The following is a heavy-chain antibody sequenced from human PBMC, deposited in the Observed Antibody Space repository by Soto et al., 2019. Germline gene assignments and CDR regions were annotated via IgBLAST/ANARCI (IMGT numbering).Heavy chain of an antibody. CDR1: GRSVTNSSYY. D-gene: IGHD4-17*01. Sequence: PSETLSLTCTVSGRSVTNSSYYWGWIRQSPGKGLEWIGSVYYRGRSYSKSSVKSRVTISVDTSKNRFSLSLNSVTASDTAVYFCVSQRTTVPTQAYFDYWGPGALVTVSS. CDR3: VSQRTTVPTQAYFDY. V-gene: IGHV4-39*01. J-gene: IGHJ4*02. CDR2: VYYRGRS.